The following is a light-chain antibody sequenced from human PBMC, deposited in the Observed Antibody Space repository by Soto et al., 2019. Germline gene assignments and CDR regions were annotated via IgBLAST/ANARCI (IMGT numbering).Light chain of an antibody. CDR2: DAA. CDR1: QSVPNNY. V-gene: IGKV3D-20*01. CDR3: QQYGTSSWT. Sequence: EIVLTQSPGTLSLSPGDRATLSCGSSQSVPNNYLAWYQQKPGLAPRLLIYDAAYRANGIPDRFSGSGSGTDFTLTISRLEPEDFVVYYCQQYGTSSWTFGQGTKVDI. J-gene: IGKJ1*01.